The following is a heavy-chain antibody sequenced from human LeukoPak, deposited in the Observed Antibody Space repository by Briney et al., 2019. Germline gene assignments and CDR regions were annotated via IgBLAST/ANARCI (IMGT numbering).Heavy chain of an antibody. CDR3: ARDLTGAVSDF. J-gene: IGHJ4*02. CDR2: ITSDGSST. V-gene: IGHV3-74*01. Sequence: PGGSLRLSCAASGFTFSSYWMHWVRQAPGKGLVCVSRITSDGSSTSYADSVRGRFTISRDNAKNTVYLQMNSLRAEDTAVYYCARDLTGAVSDFWGQGTLVTVSS. D-gene: IGHD1-26*01. CDR1: GFTFSSYW.